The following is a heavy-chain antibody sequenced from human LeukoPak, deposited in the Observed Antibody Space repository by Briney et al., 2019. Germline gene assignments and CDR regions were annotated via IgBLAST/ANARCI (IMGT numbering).Heavy chain of an antibody. J-gene: IGHJ4*02. CDR3: AKRPISSSWYDY. CDR2: ITGSGGST. V-gene: IGHV3-23*01. Sequence: GGSMRLSCAAYGFTFSSYAMSWVSQAPGKGLEWVSAITGSGGSTYYADSVKGRFTISRDNSKNTLYLQMNSLRAEDTAVYYCAKRPISSSWYDYWGQGTLVTVSS. D-gene: IGHD6-13*01. CDR1: GFTFSSYA.